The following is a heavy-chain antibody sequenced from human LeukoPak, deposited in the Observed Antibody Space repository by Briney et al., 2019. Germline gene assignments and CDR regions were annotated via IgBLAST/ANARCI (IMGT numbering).Heavy chain of an antibody. J-gene: IGHJ3*02. Sequence: SETLSLTCTVSGGSISSYYWSWIRQPAGKGLEWIGRIYTSGSANYNPSLKSRVTMSVDTSKNQFSLKLSSVTAADTPVYYCARELTQPIYDAFDIWGQGTMVTVSS. CDR2: IYTSGSA. D-gene: IGHD1-14*01. CDR1: GGSISSYY. CDR3: ARELTQPIYDAFDI. V-gene: IGHV4-4*07.